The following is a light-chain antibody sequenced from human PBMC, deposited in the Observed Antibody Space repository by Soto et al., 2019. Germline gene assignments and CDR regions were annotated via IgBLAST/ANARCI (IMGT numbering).Light chain of an antibody. CDR1: QSVSSSF. Sequence: DIVLTQSPGTLSLSPGESATLSCRASQSVSSSFLAWYQQRPGQAPRLLIYGASSRATGIPDRFSGSGSGTDFTLTISRLEPEDFAVYYCHQYGSSPSTFGQGTKVEIK. J-gene: IGKJ1*01. CDR3: HQYGSSPST. CDR2: GAS. V-gene: IGKV3-20*01.